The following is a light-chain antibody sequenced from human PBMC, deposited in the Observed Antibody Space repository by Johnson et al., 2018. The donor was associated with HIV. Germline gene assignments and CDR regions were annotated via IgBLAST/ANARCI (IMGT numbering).Light chain of an antibody. J-gene: IGLJ1*01. Sequence: QSALTQPPSVSAAPGQKVTISCSGSSSNIGNNYVSWYQQLPGRAPKLLIYDNNKRPSGIPDRFSGSKSGTSATLGITGLQTGDEADYYCGAWDSSLSAYVFGTGTQVTVL. V-gene: IGLV1-51*01. CDR1: SSNIGNNY. CDR2: DNN. CDR3: GAWDSSLSAYV.